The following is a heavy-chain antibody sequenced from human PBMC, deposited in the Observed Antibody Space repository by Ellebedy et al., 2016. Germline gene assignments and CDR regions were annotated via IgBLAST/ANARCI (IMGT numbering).Heavy chain of an antibody. CDR2: ISSDSSYK. V-gene: IGHV3-21*01. CDR1: GFTFNSYN. CDR3: ARDPDTASKIDY. D-gene: IGHD5-18*01. Sequence: GESLKISXAASGFTFNSYNMNWVRQAPGKGLEWVSSISSDSSYKYYADSVKGRFSISRDNAKNSLHLQMNSLRAEDTAVYYCARDPDTASKIDYWGQGTLVTVSS. J-gene: IGHJ4*02.